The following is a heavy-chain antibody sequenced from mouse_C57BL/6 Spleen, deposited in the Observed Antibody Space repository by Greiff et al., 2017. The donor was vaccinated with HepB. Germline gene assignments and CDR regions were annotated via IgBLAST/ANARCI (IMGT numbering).Heavy chain of an antibody. CDR1: GYAFSSSW. V-gene: IGHV1-82*01. CDR3: ARDDYAGFAY. J-gene: IGHJ3*01. CDR2: IYPGDGDT. D-gene: IGHD2-4*01. Sequence: VKVVESGPELVKPGASVKISCKASGYAFSSSWMNWVKQRPGKGLEWIGRIYPGDGDTNYNGKFKGQATLTADKSSSTAYMQLSSLTSEDSAVYCCARDDYAGFAYWGQGTLVTVSA.